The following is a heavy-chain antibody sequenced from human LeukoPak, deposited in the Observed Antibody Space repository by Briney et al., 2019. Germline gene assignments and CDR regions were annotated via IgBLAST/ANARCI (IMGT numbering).Heavy chain of an antibody. J-gene: IGHJ4*02. CDR2: IKYDEIEK. CDR3: ARDTGALVTHFDY. CDR1: GFTFSTYW. D-gene: IGHD5-18*01. Sequence: PGGSLRLSCEASGFTFSTYWMSWVRQAPGKELEWVANIKYDEIEKYHVDSVKGRFTISRDNAKNSIYLQMNSLRAEDTVVYCCARDTGALVTHFDYWGQGTLVTVSS. V-gene: IGHV3-7*03.